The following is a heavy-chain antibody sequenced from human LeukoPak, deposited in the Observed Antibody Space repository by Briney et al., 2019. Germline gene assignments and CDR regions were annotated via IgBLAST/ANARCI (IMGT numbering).Heavy chain of an antibody. CDR1: GGSISSGGCF. D-gene: IGHD5-12*01. Sequence: SQTLSLTCTVSGGSISSGGCFWSWIRQYPGKGLEWIGYIYYSGSTYYNPSLKSRVTISVDTSKNQFSLKLSSVTAADTAVYYCARGGSGYDHFDYWGQGTLVAVSS. CDR2: IYYSGST. CDR3: ARGGSGYDHFDY. J-gene: IGHJ4*02. V-gene: IGHV4-31*03.